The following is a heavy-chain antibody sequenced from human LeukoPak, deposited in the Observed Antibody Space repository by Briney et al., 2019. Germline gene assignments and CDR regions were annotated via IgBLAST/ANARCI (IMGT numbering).Heavy chain of an antibody. V-gene: IGHV4-34*01. D-gene: IGHD5-24*01. CDR3: ARGGERRWLPRGSPDY. J-gene: IGHJ4*02. Sequence: SETLSLTCAVYGGSFSGYYWSWIRQPPGKGLEWIGEIDHSGSTNYNPSLKSRVTISVDTSKNQFSLKLSSVTAADTAVYYCARGGERRWLPRGSPDYWGQGTLVTVSS. CDR2: IDHSGST. CDR1: GGSFSGYY.